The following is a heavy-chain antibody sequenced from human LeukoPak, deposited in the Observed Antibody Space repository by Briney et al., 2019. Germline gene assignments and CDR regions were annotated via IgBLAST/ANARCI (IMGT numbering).Heavy chain of an antibody. D-gene: IGHD3-16*02. CDR2: ISSSSSTI. CDR3: ARGGVWGSYRPDY. Sequence: GGSLRLSCAASGFTFSSYSMNWVRQAPGKGLEWVSYISSSSSTIYYADSVKGRFTISRDNAKNSLYLQMNSLRAEDTAVYYCARGGVWGSYRPDYWGQGTLVTVSS. CDR1: GFTFSSYS. V-gene: IGHV3-48*04. J-gene: IGHJ4*02.